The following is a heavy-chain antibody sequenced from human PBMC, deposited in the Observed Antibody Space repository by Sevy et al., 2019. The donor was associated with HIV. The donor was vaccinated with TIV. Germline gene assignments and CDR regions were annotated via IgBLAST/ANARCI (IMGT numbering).Heavy chain of an antibody. CDR1: GFTFSSYS. CDR3: AIAPRSSWYYYGMDV. Sequence: GGSLRLSCAASGFTFSSYSMNWVRRAPGKGLEWVSSIRSSSSYIHYADSVKGRFTISRDNAKNSLYLQMNSLRAEDTAVYYCAIAPRSSWYYYGMDVWGQGTTVTVSS. CDR2: IRSSSSYI. J-gene: IGHJ6*02. V-gene: IGHV3-21*01. D-gene: IGHD6-13*01.